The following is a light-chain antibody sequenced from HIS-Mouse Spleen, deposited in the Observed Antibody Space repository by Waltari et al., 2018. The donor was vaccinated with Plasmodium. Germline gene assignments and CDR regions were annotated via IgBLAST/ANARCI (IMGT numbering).Light chain of an antibody. Sequence: AIQLTQSPSSLSASVGDSVTIPCRVSQGISSALAWYQQKPGKAPKLLIYDAFSLESGVPSRFSGSGSGTDFTLTISSLQPEDFATYYCQQFNSYPLTFGGGTKVEIK. CDR2: DAF. CDR3: QQFNSYPLT. J-gene: IGKJ4*01. V-gene: IGKV1-13*02. CDR1: QGISSA.